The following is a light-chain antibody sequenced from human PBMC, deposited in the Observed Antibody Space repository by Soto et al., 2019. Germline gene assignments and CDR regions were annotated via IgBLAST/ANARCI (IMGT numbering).Light chain of an antibody. CDR1: QSLLHSTGYNY. J-gene: IGKJ4*01. CDR3: MTDLQTALT. V-gene: IGKV2-28*01. CDR2: LGS. Sequence: SATISCRSSQSLLHSTGYNYLDWYEQKPGQSPQLLIYLGSHRASGVPDRLSGSGSGTDVTLNIRRVEAEEVGMDYCMTDLQTALTGGGGTKVDI.